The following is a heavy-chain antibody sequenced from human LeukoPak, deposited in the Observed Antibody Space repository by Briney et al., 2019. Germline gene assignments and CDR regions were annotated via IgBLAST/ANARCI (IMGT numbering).Heavy chain of an antibody. J-gene: IGHJ4*02. CDR3: ARQGSSSLSGPLVDY. CDR1: GGSVSRGSYY. V-gene: IGHV4-61*01. CDR2: IYYSGST. Sequence: PSETLSLTCTVSGGSVSRGSYYWSWIRQPPGKGLAWIGYIYYSGSTNYNPSLKSRVTISVDTSKDQFSLRLSSVTAADTAVYYCARQGSSSLSGPLVDYWGQGTLVTVSS. D-gene: IGHD6-6*01.